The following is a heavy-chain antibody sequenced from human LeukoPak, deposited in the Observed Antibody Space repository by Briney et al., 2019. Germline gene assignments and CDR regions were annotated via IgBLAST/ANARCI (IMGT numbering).Heavy chain of an antibody. CDR2: ISAGDDST. CDR1: TFTFSSYA. V-gene: IGHV3-23*01. Sequence: GGSVTLSCAASTFTFSSYAMSWVRQAPGKGLEWVSAISAGDDSTYYADSVQGRFTISRDNSKNTLFLQMSGLRAEDTAVYFCARGAFGDYDSWGQGTLVTVSS. D-gene: IGHD4-17*01. J-gene: IGHJ5*01. CDR3: ARGAFGDYDS.